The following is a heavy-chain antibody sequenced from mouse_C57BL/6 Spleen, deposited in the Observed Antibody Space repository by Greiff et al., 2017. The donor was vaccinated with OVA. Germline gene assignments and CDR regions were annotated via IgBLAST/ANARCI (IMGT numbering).Heavy chain of an antibody. Sequence: EVKLVESGGGLVKPGGSLKLSCAASGFTFSSYAMSWVRQTPEKRLEWVATISDGGSYTYYPDNVKGRFTISRDNAKNNLYLQMSHLKSEDTAMYYCASGGNGDYFDYWGQGTTLTVSS. V-gene: IGHV5-4*03. D-gene: IGHD2-1*01. CDR2: ISDGGSYT. CDR3: ASGGNGDYFDY. J-gene: IGHJ2*01. CDR1: GFTFSSYA.